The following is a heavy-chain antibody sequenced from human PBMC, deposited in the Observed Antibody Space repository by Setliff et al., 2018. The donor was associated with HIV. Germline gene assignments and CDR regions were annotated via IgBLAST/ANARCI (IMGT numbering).Heavy chain of an antibody. V-gene: IGHV1-46*01. J-gene: IGHJ5*02. CDR3: ARGGPGSSFGYDWFDP. D-gene: IGHD5-18*01. CDR1: GYTFTSYY. CDR2: INPNGGST. Sequence: VASVKVSCKASGYTFTSYYVHFVRQAPGQGPEWMGIINPNGGSTNYAQKFEGRVAMTADTSTNNVHMYLSSLRSEDTAIYYCARGGPGSSFGYDWFDPWGQGTPVTVS.